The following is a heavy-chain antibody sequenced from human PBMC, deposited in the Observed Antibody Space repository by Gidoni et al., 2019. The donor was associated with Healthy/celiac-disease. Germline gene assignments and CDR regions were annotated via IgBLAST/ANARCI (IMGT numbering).Heavy chain of an antibody. Sequence: QVQLQESGPGLVKPSQTLSLTCTVSGGSISRGGYYWCWIRQHPGKGLEWIGYIYYSGGPYYNPSLKSRVTISVDTSKNQFSLKLSSVTAADTAVYYCARVPYGRFGELWGYYFDYWGQGTLVTVSS. CDR1: GGSISRGGYY. J-gene: IGHJ4*02. D-gene: IGHD3-10*01. CDR2: IYYSGGP. CDR3: ARVPYGRFGELWGYYFDY. V-gene: IGHV4-31*03.